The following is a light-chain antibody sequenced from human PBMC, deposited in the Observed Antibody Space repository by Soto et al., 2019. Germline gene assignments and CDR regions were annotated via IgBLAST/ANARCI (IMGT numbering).Light chain of an antibody. CDR1: SSDIGGYNY. V-gene: IGLV2-14*01. Sequence: QSALTQSASVSGSPGQSITISCTGTSSDIGGYNYVSWYQQHPDKAPKLMIFEDSNRPSGVSNRFSGSKSGNTGSLTISGLLPEDEAEYHCSSYTTSSTVAFGGGTKLTVL. CDR3: SSYTTSSTVA. CDR2: EDS. J-gene: IGLJ2*01.